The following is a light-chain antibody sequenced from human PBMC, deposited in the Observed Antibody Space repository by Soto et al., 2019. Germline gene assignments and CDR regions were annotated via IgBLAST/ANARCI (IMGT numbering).Light chain of an antibody. CDR3: QQYYSAPWT. V-gene: IGKV4-1*01. CDR2: WAS. Sequence: DIVRTQSPDSLAVSLGERATINCKSGQSVLYSSDNNNYLAWYQQKPGQPPKLLIYWASTRESGVPDRFSGSGSGTDFTLTISSLQAEDVAVYYCQQYYSAPWTFGQGTKVEIK. J-gene: IGKJ1*01. CDR1: QSVLYSSDNNNY.